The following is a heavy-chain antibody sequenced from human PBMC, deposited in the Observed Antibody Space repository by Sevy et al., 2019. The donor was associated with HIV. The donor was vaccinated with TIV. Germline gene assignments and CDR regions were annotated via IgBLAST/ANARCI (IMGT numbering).Heavy chain of an antibody. V-gene: IGHV4-34*01. D-gene: IGHD2-2*01. J-gene: IGHJ5*02. CDR1: GGSFSGYY. CDR3: ARSPPIVVVPGAPSWFDP. Sequence: SESLSLTCAVHGGSFSGYYWNWIRQPPGRGLEWIGEINPSGRSNYNPSFKSRVAISVDTSKNQFALKLRSVTAADTAVYYCARSPPIVVVPGAPSWFDPWGQGTLVTVSS. CDR2: INPSGRS.